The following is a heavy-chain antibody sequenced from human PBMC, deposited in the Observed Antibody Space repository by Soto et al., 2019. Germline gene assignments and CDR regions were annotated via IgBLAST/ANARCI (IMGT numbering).Heavy chain of an antibody. Sequence: QVQLVQSGAEVKKPGASVKVSCKASGYTFTSYGISWVRQAPGQGLEWMGWISAYNGNTNYAQKLQGRVTMTTDTSTSTAHMELRSLRSDDTAVYYCARDKGNWNDPETAFDPWGQGTLVTVSS. D-gene: IGHD1-1*01. CDR1: GYTFTSYG. CDR2: ISAYNGNT. CDR3: ARDKGNWNDPETAFDP. V-gene: IGHV1-18*01. J-gene: IGHJ5*02.